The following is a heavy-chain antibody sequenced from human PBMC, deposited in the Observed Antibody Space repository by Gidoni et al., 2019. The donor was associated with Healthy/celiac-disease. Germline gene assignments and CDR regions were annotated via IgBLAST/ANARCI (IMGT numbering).Heavy chain of an antibody. J-gene: IGHJ6*02. Sequence: EVQLVQSGAEVKKPGESLRSSCKGSGYSFASYWISWVRQLPGKGLEWMGRIDPSDSYTNYSPSFQGHVTISADKSISTAYLQWSSLKASDTAMYYCARLSIAAAARGDYYYYAMDVWGQGTTVTVSS. V-gene: IGHV5-10-1*03. CDR1: GYSFASYW. CDR3: ARLSIAAAARGDYYYYAMDV. D-gene: IGHD6-13*01. CDR2: IDPSDSYT.